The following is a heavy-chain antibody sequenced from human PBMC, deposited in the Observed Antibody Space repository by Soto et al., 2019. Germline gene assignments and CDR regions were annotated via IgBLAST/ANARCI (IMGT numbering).Heavy chain of an antibody. D-gene: IGHD3-16*01. CDR1: GFTFRSYV. CDR2: TSYDGSDK. V-gene: IGHV3-30*19. J-gene: IGHJ1*01. Sequence: QVQLVESGGGVGQPGTSLRVSCVGSGFTFRSYVIHWVRQAPGKGLEWVALTSYDGSDKYYGDSVRGRFTISRDNSRNTVDLQMDSLRLEDTARYSCARWGTTGGLDVWGQGTLVSV. CDR3: ARWGTTGGLDV.